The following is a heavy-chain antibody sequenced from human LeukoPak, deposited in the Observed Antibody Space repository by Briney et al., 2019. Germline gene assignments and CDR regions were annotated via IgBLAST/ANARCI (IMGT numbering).Heavy chain of an antibody. J-gene: IGHJ4*02. CDR1: GFTFSSYW. D-gene: IGHD4-17*01. Sequence: GGSLRLSCAASGFTFSSYWMSWVRQAPGKGPEWVANIKQDGSEKYYVDSVKGRFTISRDNAKNSLYLQVNSLRAEDTAVYYCARLDYGDYYFDYWGQGTLVTVSS. CDR2: IKQDGSEK. V-gene: IGHV3-7*01. CDR3: ARLDYGDYYFDY.